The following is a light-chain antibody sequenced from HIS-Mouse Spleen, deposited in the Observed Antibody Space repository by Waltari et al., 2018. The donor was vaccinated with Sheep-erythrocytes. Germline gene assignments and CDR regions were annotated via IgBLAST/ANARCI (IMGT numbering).Light chain of an antibody. V-gene: IGLV2-23*01. CDR3: CSYAGSSTWV. J-gene: IGLJ3*02. CDR2: EGS. Sequence: QSALTQPASVSGSPGQSITISCTGTSSDVGSYNLVSWYQQHPGKAPKLMIYEGSKPPSGVSNRFSGSKSGNTAALTLSGLQAEDEADYYCCSYAGSSTWVFGGVTKLTVL. CDR1: SSDVGSYNL.